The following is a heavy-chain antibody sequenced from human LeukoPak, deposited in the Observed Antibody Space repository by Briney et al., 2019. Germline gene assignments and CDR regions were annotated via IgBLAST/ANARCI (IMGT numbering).Heavy chain of an antibody. CDR3: AGFGGAYYYGMDV. D-gene: IGHD3-16*01. CDR2: FYDSGST. CDR1: GGSFSGYY. V-gene: IGHV4-59*08. Sequence: KPSETLSLTCAVYGGSFSGYYWSWIRQPPGKGLEWIGTFYDSGSTNYNPSLKSRVTISVDTSKKQFSLKMTSVTAADTAVYYCAGFGGAYYYGMDVWGQGTTVTVSS. J-gene: IGHJ6*02.